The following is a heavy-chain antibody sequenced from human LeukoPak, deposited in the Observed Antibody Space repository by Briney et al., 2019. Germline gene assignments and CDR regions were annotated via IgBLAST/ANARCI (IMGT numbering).Heavy chain of an antibody. D-gene: IGHD2-2*01. V-gene: IGHV3-23*01. CDR3: AEGGYDQDFDY. Sequence: GGSLRLSCAASGFAFSSYAMSWVRQAPGKGLEWVSAISASGSSTDCADSVKGRFTISRDNSKNTLYLQMNSLRAEDTAVYYCAEGGYDQDFDYWGQGSLVTVSS. CDR1: GFAFSSYA. J-gene: IGHJ4*02. CDR2: ISASGSST.